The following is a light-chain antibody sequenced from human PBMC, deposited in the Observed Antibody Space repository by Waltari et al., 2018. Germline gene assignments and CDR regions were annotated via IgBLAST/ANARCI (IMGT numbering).Light chain of an antibody. CDR2: RDI. Sequence: SYDLTDSISVSVALGQTAKIACGGDNTGSKSVHWYQKKPGQPPILVIYRDIRRPSGIPERFSGSNSGNTATLTISRAQVVDEADYFCQVWASGTYIFAGGTKLTVL. V-gene: IGLV3-9*01. J-gene: IGLJ1*01. CDR3: QVWASGTYI. CDR1: NTGSKS.